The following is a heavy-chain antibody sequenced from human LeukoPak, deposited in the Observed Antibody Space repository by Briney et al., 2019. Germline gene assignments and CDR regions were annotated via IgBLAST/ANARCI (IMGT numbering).Heavy chain of an antibody. CDR1: GYTFTSYG. CDR3: ARVKFAHSRSLGY. D-gene: IGHD3-10*01. J-gene: IGHJ4*02. CDR2: INPNSGGT. Sequence: ASVKVSCKASGYTFTSYGISWVRQAPGQGLEWMGWINPNSGGTNYAQKFQGRVTMTRDTSISTAYMELSRLRSDDTAVYYCARVKFAHSRSLGYWGQGTLVTVSS. V-gene: IGHV1-2*02.